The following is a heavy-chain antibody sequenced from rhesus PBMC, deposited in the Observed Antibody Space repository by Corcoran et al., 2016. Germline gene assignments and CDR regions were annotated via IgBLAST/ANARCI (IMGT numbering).Heavy chain of an antibody. V-gene: IGHV4-122*02. CDR2: ITYSGST. J-gene: IGHJ4*01. CDR3: ARDGVADSGYSYYFDY. CDR1: GYSISGYY. D-gene: IGHD3-28*01. Sequence: QVQLQESGPGLVKPSETLSLTCAVSGYSISGYYWSWIRQAPGTGLEWIGYITYSGSTSYNPSLKSRVTISRDTSKNQFSLKLSSVTAADTAVYYCARDGVADSGYSYYFDYWGQGVLVTVSS.